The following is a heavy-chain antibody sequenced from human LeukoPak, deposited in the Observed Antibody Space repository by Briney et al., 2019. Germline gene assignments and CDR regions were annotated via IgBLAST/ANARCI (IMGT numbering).Heavy chain of an antibody. Sequence: GGSLRLSCAASGFTFSSYAMSWVRQAPGKGLEWVSAISGSGGSTYYADSVKGRFTISRDNSKNTLYLQMNSLRAEDTAVYYCARPLAGYDYVWGSYDYWGQGTLVTVSS. J-gene: IGHJ4*02. D-gene: IGHD3-16*01. CDR1: GFTFSSYA. CDR2: ISGSGGST. V-gene: IGHV3-23*01. CDR3: ARPLAGYDYVWGSYDY.